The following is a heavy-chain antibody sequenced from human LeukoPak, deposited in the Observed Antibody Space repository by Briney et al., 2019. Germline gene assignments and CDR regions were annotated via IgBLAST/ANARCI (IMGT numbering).Heavy chain of an antibody. CDR3: ANPGGNLPFDY. J-gene: IGHJ4*02. D-gene: IGHD4-23*01. CDR2: MSYDGSDN. Sequence: GGSLRLSCAASGFTFSSYTMHWVRQAPGKGLEWVAVMSYDGSDNYYADSVKGRFTISRDNSKNTLYLQMNSLRAEDTAVYYCANPGGNLPFDYWGQGTLVTVSS. V-gene: IGHV3-30*07. CDR1: GFTFSSYT.